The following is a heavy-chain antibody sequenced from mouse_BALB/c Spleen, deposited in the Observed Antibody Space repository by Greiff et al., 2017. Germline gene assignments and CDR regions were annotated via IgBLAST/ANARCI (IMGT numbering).Heavy chain of an antibody. D-gene: IGHD2-1*01. Sequence: QVQLKESGAELAKPGASVKMSCKASGYTFTSYWMHWVKQRPGQGLEWIGYINPSTGYTEYNQKFKDKATLTADKSSSTAYMQLSSLTSEDSAVYYCARYGNYYYYAMDYWGQGTSVTVSS. CDR3: ARYGNYYYYAMDY. J-gene: IGHJ4*01. CDR2: INPSTGYT. CDR1: GYTFTSYW. V-gene: IGHV1-7*01.